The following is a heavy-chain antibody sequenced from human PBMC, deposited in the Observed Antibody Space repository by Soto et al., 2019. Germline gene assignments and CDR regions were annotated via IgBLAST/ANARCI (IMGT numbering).Heavy chain of an antibody. CDR1: GFTFSNAW. CDR3: KKEDERLAFEY. V-gene: IGHV3-15*01. Sequence: GGSLRLSCAASGFTFSNAWMSWVRQAPGKGLEWVGRIKSKTDGGTTDYAAPVKGRFTISRDDSKNTLYLQMNSLKTEDTEVYYCKKEDERLAFEYWGQGTLVTVSS. CDR2: IKSKTDGGTT. D-gene: IGHD6-25*01. J-gene: IGHJ4*02.